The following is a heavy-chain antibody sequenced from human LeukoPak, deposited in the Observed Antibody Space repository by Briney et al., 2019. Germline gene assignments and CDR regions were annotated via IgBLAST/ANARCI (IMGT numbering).Heavy chain of an antibody. J-gene: IGHJ4*02. D-gene: IGHD4-17*01. CDR2: MNPNSGNT. Sequence: ASVKVSCKASGYTFTSYDLNWVRQATGQGLEWMGWMNPNSGNTGYAQKFQGRVTITRNTSISTAYMELSSLRSEDTAVYYCARRVLPYGDYDYWGQGTLVTVSS. CDR1: GYTFTSYD. CDR3: ARRVLPYGDYDY. V-gene: IGHV1-8*03.